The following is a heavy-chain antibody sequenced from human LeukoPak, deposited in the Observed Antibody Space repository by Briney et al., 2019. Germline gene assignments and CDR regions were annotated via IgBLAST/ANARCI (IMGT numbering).Heavy chain of an antibody. CDR1: GFTFSSYE. V-gene: IGHV3-48*03. D-gene: IGHD3-10*01. J-gene: IGHJ5*02. Sequence: GGSLRLSCAASGFTFSSYEMNWVRQAPGKGLEWVSYISSSGSTIYYADSVKGRFTISRDNSKNTLYLQMNSLRAEDTAVYYCAKNPFGELYSDWFDPWGQGTLVTVSS. CDR2: ISSSGSTI. CDR3: AKNPFGELYSDWFDP.